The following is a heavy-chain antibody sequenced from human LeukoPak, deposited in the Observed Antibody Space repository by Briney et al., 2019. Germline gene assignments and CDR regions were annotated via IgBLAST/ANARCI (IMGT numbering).Heavy chain of an antibody. V-gene: IGHV4-61*02. D-gene: IGHD3-3*01. CDR3: ARARSIFEVARGAFDI. CDR1: GGSISSGSYS. J-gene: IGHJ3*02. CDR2: IYTSGST. Sequence: SETLSLTCTVSGGSISSGSYSWSWIRQPAGKGLQWIGRIYTSGSTNYNSSLKSRVTISVDTSKNQFSLSLSSVTAADTAVYYCARARSIFEVARGAFDIWGQGTMVTVSS.